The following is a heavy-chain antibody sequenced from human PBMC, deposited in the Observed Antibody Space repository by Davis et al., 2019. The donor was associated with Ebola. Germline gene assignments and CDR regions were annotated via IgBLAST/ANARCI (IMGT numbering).Heavy chain of an antibody. CDR2: INHSGST. CDR3: ARGKYYDSSGYYWDFDY. D-gene: IGHD3-22*01. J-gene: IGHJ4*02. V-gene: IGHV4-34*01. CDR1: GGSFSGYY. Sequence: PSETLSLTCAVYGGSFSGYYWSWIRQPPGKGLEWIGEINHSGSTNYNPSLKSRVTISVDRSKNQFSLKLSSVTAADTAVYYCARGKYYDSSGYYWDFDYWGQGTLVTVSS.